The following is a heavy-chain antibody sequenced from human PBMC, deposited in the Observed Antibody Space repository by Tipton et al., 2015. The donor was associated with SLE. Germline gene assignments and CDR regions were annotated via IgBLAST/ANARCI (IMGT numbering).Heavy chain of an antibody. CDR2: ISGYNGDT. CDR1: GYTFTNYA. V-gene: IGHV1-18*01. D-gene: IGHD6-13*01. Sequence: QSGAEVKKPGASVKVSCKASGYTFTNYAMNWVRQAPGQGLEWMGWISGYNGDTHYAQKLQGRVTMTTDTSTTTAYMELRSLRSDDTAVYYCARERQLGLWGQGTLVTVSS. CDR3: ARERQLGL. J-gene: IGHJ5*02.